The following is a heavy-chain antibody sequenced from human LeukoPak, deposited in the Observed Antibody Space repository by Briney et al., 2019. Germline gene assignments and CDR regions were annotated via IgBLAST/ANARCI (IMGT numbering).Heavy chain of an antibody. J-gene: IGHJ6*03. CDR1: GFTFSNAW. CDR2: IKSKTDGGTR. Sequence: GGSLRLSCAASGFTFSNAWMSWVRQAPGKGLEWVGRIKSKTDGGTRDYAAPVKGRFTISRDDSKNTLYLQMNSLKTEDTAVYYCTTNELADYYYYYMDVWGKGTTVTVSS. CDR3: TTNELADYYYYYMDV. V-gene: IGHV3-15*01.